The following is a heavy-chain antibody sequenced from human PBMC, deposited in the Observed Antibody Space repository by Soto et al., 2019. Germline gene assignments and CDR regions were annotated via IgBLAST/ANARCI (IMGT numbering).Heavy chain of an antibody. D-gene: IGHD3-22*01. Sequence: SVKVSCKASGGTFSSYAISWVRQAPGQGLEWMGGIIPIFGTANYAQKFQGRVTITADESTSTAYMELSSLRSDDTAVYYCARSYYYDPPGGHLDHWGQGTLVTVSS. CDR1: GGTFSSYA. V-gene: IGHV1-69*13. CDR2: IIPIFGTA. CDR3: ARSYYYDPPGGHLDH. J-gene: IGHJ4*02.